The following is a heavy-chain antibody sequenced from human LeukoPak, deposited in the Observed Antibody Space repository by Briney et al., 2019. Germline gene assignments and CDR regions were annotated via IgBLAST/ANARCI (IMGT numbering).Heavy chain of an antibody. D-gene: IGHD3-10*01. CDR1: GFTFSSYS. V-gene: IGHV3-21*01. CDR3: ARGGRLLWFGESIDY. CDR2: ISSSSSYI. J-gene: IGHJ4*02. Sequence: GGSLRLSCAAPGFTFSSYSMNWVRQTPGKGLEWVSSISSSSSYIYYADSVKGRFTISRDNAKNSLYLQMNSLRAEDTAVYYCARGGRLLWFGESIDYWGQGTLVTVSS.